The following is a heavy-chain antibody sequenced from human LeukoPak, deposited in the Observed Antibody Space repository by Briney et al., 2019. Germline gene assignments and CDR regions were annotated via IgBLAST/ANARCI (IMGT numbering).Heavy chain of an antibody. V-gene: IGHV3-11*01. J-gene: IGHJ5*02. D-gene: IGHD3-9*01. CDR1: GFTFSDYY. CDR2: ISSSGSTI. CDR3: ARAIYYDILTGYYPYNWFDP. Sequence: PGGSLRLSCAASGFTFSDYYMSWIRQAPGKGLEWVSYISSSGSTIYYADSVKGRFTISRDNAKSSLYLQMNSLGAEDTAVYYCARAIYYDILTGYYPYNWFDPWGQGTLVTVSS.